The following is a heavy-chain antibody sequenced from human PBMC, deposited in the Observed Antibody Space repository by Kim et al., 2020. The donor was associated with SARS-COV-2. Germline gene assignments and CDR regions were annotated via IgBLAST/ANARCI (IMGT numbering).Heavy chain of an antibody. CDR3: ASILDILVYGSGSNDY. CDR2: ISSSSSYI. D-gene: IGHD3-10*01. CDR1: GFTFSSYS. Sequence: GGSLRLSCAASGFTFSSYSMNWVRQAPGKGLEWVSSISSSSSYIYYADSVKGRFTISRDNAKNSLYLQMNSLRAEDTAVYYCASILDILVYGSGSNDYWGQGTLGTVSS. J-gene: IGHJ4*02. V-gene: IGHV3-21*01.